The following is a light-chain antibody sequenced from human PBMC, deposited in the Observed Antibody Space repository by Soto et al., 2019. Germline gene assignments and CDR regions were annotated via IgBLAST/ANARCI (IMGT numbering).Light chain of an antibody. J-gene: IGKJ3*01. V-gene: IGKV4-1*01. CDR1: QSVLYSSNNKNY. CDR2: WAS. Sequence: DIVMTQSPDSLAVSLGERATINCKASQSVLYSSNNKNYFAWYQQKPGQPPKLLIYWASTRASGVPDRFSGGGSGTDFTLTISSLQAEDVAVYYCQQHYTSPPTFGPGTKVDIK. CDR3: QQHYTSPPT.